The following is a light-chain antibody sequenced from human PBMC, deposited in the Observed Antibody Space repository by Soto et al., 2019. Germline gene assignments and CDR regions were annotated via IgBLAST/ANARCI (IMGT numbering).Light chain of an antibody. J-gene: IGKJ5*01. V-gene: IGKV1-39*01. CDR1: QTISEY. CDR2: AAS. CDR3: QQSYSTPPIT. Sequence: DVPRPQSPSSLAASVGDRTTLTGRASQTISEYLNWYQHKPGKAPKLXXYAASNLQSGVPLRFSGSGSGTDLTLTISSLQAADFAAYDCQQSYSTPPITFCQGTRLEIK.